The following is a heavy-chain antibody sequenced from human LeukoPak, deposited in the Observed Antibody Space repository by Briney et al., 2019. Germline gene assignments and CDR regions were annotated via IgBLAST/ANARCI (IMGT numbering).Heavy chain of an antibody. D-gene: IGHD4-17*01. V-gene: IGHV5-51*01. CDR1: GYSFTSYW. J-gene: IGHJ4*02. CDR3: ARRAVTTGYFDY. CDR2: IYPGDFDT. Sequence: GESLKISCKGSGYSFTSYWIAWVRQMPGKGLEWMGIIYPGDFDTRYSPSFQGQVTISADKSISTAYLRWSSLKASDTAVYYCARRAVTTGYFDYWGRGSLVTVSS.